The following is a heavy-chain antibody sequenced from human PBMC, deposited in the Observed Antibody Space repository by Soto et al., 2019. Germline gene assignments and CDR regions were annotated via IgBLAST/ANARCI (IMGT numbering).Heavy chain of an antibody. CDR1: GGSITNYY. CDR3: GRHGFGPLHGLVDV. D-gene: IGHD3-10*01. J-gene: IGHJ6*02. CDR2: INYDGYS. Sequence: QVQLQESGPGLVKPSETLSLTCTVSGGSITNYYCSWFRQPPGKVLEWIGYINYDGYSAYNLSLKRRVTLSMDASKTQFSLMLESVTATDTAVYYCGRHGFGPLHGLVDVWGPGTTVIVSS. V-gene: IGHV4-59*08.